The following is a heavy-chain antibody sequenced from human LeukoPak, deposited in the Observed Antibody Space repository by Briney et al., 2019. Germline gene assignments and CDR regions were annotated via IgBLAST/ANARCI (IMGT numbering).Heavy chain of an antibody. Sequence: PGGSLRLSCAASGFTFNTYAMHWVRQAPGKGLEWLAVISNDGSNKYYADSVKGRFTISRDHSKNTLYLQMNSLRAEDTAVYYCAKDGRDTVEWELLETAGFDYWGQGTLVTVSS. CDR2: ISNDGSNK. V-gene: IGHV3-30*04. CDR3: AKDGRDTVEWELLETAGFDY. D-gene: IGHD1-26*01. CDR1: GFTFNTYA. J-gene: IGHJ4*02.